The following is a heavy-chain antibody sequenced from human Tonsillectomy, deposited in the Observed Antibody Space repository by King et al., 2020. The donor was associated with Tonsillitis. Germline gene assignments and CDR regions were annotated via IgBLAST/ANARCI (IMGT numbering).Heavy chain of an antibody. D-gene: IGHD3-10*01. Sequence: VQLVESGGGLVQPGGSLRLSCAASGFTVDSNSMSWVRQAPGKGLDWVSVIYSGGTTYYADSVKGRFTISRHNSKHTVFLQMNSLRAEDTAVYYCARFSIDPLSGSGSYYYMDVWGKGTTVTVSS. CDR1: GFTVDSNS. J-gene: IGHJ6*03. V-gene: IGHV3-53*04. CDR2: IYSGGTT. CDR3: ARFSIDPLSGSGSYYYMDV.